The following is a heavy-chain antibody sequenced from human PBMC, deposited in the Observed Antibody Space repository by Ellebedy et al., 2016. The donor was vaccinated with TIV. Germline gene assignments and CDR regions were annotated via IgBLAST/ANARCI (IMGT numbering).Heavy chain of an antibody. V-gene: IGHV3-23*01. D-gene: IGHD3-10*01. CDR2: IIGMGGRP. Sequence: GGSLRLSCAASAFTFSSYAMSWVRQTPGKGRKLVSAIIGMGGRPNYAVSVKGRFTISRDNAKHTLYLQMNSLRAEDTVVYYCARVGGGSGPYYYYGMDVWGQGTTVTVSS. CDR3: ARVGGGSGPYYYYGMDV. CDR1: AFTFSSYA. J-gene: IGHJ6*02.